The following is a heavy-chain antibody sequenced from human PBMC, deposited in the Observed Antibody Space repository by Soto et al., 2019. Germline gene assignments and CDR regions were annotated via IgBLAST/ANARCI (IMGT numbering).Heavy chain of an antibody. V-gene: IGHV4-31*03. CDR3: ARGGISGHWFDP. CDR1: DGYITDGGFY. Sequence: QVQLQESGPGLVEPSQNLSLTCTVSDGYITDGGFYWSWIRQHPGKGLEWVGYIFHSGSTLGNPSLRSRLTLSADTSKNQLSLELHSVTAADTAVYYCARGGISGHWFDPWGQGTLVTVSS. J-gene: IGHJ5*02. CDR2: IFHSGST. D-gene: IGHD3-3*02.